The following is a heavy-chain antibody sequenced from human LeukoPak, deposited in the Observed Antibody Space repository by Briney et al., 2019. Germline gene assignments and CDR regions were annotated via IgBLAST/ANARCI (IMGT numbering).Heavy chain of an antibody. CDR1: GYTFTSYY. Sequence: ASVKVSCKASGYTFTSYYMHWVRQAPGQGLEWMGIINPSGGSTSYAQKFQGRVTMTRDTSTSTVYMELSSLRSEDTAVYYCARGRYYYDSSGYYTYNWFDPWGQGTLVTVSS. CDR2: INPSGGST. D-gene: IGHD3-22*01. J-gene: IGHJ5*02. V-gene: IGHV1-46*01. CDR3: ARGRYYYDSSGYYTYNWFDP.